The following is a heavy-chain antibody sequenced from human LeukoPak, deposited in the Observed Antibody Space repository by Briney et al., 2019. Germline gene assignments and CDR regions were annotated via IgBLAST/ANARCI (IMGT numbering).Heavy chain of an antibody. Sequence: GGSLRLSCAASGVTFSSYRMHWVRQAPGKGLVWVSRINSDGNGISYADSVKGRFTISRDNAKNTLYLQMNSLRAEDTAVYYCARGNKYGMDVWGQGTTVTVSS. CDR2: INSDGNGI. J-gene: IGHJ6*02. CDR1: GVTFSSYR. CDR3: ARGNKYGMDV. D-gene: IGHD1/OR15-1a*01. V-gene: IGHV3-74*01.